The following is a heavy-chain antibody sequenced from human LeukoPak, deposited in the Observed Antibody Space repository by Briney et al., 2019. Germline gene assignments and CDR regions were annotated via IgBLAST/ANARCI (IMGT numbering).Heavy chain of an antibody. J-gene: IGHJ4*02. CDR1: GFTFSNYG. CDR2: ISYSGRT. D-gene: IGHD3-9*01. V-gene: IGHV4-38-2*01. CDR3: ARRTPFLTGYPLDY. Sequence: GSLRLSCAASGFTFSNYGMHWVRQPPGKGLEWVATISYSGRTYYNPSLTSQVTISMDTSKNQFSLKLSSVTATDTAVYYCARRTPFLTGYPLDYWGQGTLVTVSS.